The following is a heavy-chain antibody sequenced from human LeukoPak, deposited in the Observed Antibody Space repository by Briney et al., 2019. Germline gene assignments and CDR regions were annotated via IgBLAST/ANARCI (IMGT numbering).Heavy chain of an antibody. V-gene: IGHV3-23*01. D-gene: IGHD6-19*01. CDR3: AKDSIAVAAYYFDY. CDR1: GFTLSSYA. J-gene: IGHJ4*02. CDR2: ISGSGGST. Sequence: GGSLRLSCAASGFTLSSYAMSWVRQAPGKGLEWVSAISGSGGSTYYADSVKGRLTISRDNSKNTLYLQMNSLRAEDTAVYYCAKDSIAVAAYYFDYWGQGTLVTVSS.